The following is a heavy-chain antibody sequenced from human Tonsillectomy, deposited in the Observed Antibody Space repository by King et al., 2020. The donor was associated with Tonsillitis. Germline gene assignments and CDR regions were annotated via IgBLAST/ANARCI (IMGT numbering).Heavy chain of an antibody. CDR2: IYYSGST. J-gene: IGHJ3*02. D-gene: IGHD3-22*01. CDR1: GGSISSGGYY. Sequence: QLQESGPGLVKPSQTLSLTCTVSGGSISSGGYYWSWIRQHPGKGLEWIGYIYYSGSTYYNPSLKSRVTISVDTSKNQFSLKLSSLTAADTAVYYCARDHWYYDSSGYDAFDIWGQGTMVTVSS. V-gene: IGHV4-31*03. CDR3: ARDHWYYDSSGYDAFDI.